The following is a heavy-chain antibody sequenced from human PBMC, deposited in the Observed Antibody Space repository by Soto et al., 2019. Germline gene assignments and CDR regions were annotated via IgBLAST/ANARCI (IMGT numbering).Heavy chain of an antibody. CDR2: INPSGGST. V-gene: IGHV1-46*01. CDR1: GYPFTSYI. D-gene: IGHD6-19*01. CDR3: ARVGAVADY. J-gene: IGHJ4*02. Sequence: QVQLVQSGAEVKKPGASVKVSCKASGYPFTSYIMHWVRQAPGQGLEWMGIINPSGGSTSYAQKFQDRVTMTRDTSTSTVYMELSSLRSEDTAVYYCARVGAVADYWGQGTLVTVSS.